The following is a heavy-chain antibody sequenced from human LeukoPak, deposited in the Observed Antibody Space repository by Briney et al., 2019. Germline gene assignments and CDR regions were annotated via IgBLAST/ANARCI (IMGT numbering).Heavy chain of an antibody. D-gene: IGHD1-26*01. CDR1: GGSISSYY. J-gene: IGHJ4*02. V-gene: IGHV4-4*07. CDR2: IYTSGST. CDR3: ARDRLYSGSYLTFDY. Sequence: PSETLSLTCTVSGGSISSYYWSWIRQPAGKGLEWIGRIYTSGSTNYNPSLKSRVTMSVDTSKNQFSLKLSSVTAADTAVYYCARDRLYSGSYLTFDYWGQGTLVTLSS.